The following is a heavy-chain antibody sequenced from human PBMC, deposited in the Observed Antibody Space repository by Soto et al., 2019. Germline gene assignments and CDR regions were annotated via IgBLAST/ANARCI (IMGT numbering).Heavy chain of an antibody. J-gene: IGHJ4*02. CDR1: GYTFTSYH. Sequence: QVQLVQSGAEVKKPEASVKVSCKTSGYTFTSYHISWVRQAPGQGLEWMGWISAYNTNTNYARKFQGRVTMTTDTLTSTAYMELRSLRSDDTAVYYCARDTPPTDYWGQGTLVTVSS. CDR3: ARDTPPTDY. V-gene: IGHV1-18*01. CDR2: ISAYNTNT.